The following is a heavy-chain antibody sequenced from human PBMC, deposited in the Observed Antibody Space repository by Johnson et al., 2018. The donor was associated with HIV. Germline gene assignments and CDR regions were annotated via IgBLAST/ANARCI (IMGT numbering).Heavy chain of an antibody. CDR1: GFTVSSNY. Sequence: VQLVESWGGLVQPGGSLRLSCAASGFTVSSNYMSWVRQAPGKGLEWVSVIYSGGSPDSADSVKGRFPISRDNSKNTLYLQMNSLKTEDKAVYYCTTVIQQLVRRHDAFDIWGQGTMVTVSS. J-gene: IGHJ3*02. CDR3: TTVIQQLVRRHDAFDI. D-gene: IGHD6-6*01. CDR2: IYSGGSP. V-gene: IGHV3-66*01.